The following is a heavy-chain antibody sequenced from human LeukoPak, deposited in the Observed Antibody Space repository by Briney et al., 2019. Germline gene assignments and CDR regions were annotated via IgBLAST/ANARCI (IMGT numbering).Heavy chain of an antibody. D-gene: IGHD3-3*01. CDR1: GFTFSSYA. J-gene: IGHJ6*03. CDR2: ISYDGSNK. Sequence: GGSLRLSCAASGFTFSSYAMHWVRQAPGKGLEWVAVISYDGSNKYYADSVKGRFTISRDNSKNTLYLQMNSLRTEDTALYYCAKDGLEASSGYVSFYYMDVWGKGTTVTISS. CDR3: AKDGLEASSGYVSFYYMDV. V-gene: IGHV3-30*04.